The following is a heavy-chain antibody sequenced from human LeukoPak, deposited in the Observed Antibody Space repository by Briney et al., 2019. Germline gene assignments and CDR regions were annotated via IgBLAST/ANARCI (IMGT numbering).Heavy chain of an antibody. D-gene: IGHD3-22*01. J-gene: IGHJ4*02. CDR2: IYHSGST. Sequence: SGTLSLTCAVSGGSISISKWWSWVRQPPGKGLEWIGEIYHSGSTNYNPSLKNRVTISVDKSRNQFSLRLTSVTAADTAVYYCARGRYYDSSGLDYWGQGTLVTVSS. CDR3: ARGRYYDSSGLDY. CDR1: GGSISISKW. V-gene: IGHV4-4*02.